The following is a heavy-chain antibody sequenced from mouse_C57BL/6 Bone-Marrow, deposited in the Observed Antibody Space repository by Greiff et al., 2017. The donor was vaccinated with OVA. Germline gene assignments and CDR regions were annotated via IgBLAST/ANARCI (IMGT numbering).Heavy chain of an antibody. CDR2: FHPYNDDT. CDR1: GYTFTTYP. D-gene: IGHD1-1*01. J-gene: IGHJ2*01. Sequence: LVESGAELVKPGASVKMSCKASGYTFTTYPIEWMKQNHGKSLEWIGNFHPYNDDTKYNEKFKGKATLTVEKSSSTVYLELSRLTSDDSAVYYCARGGYGSSYDYFDYWGQGTTLTVSS. CDR3: ARGGYGSSYDYFDY. V-gene: IGHV1-47*01.